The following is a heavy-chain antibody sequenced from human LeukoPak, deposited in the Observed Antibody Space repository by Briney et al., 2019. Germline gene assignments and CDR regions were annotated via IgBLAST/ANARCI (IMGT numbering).Heavy chain of an antibody. D-gene: IGHD1-7*01. CDR1: GGSIRSSYYY. CDR3: ARGGSWNYALDY. J-gene: IGHJ4*02. Sequence: SETLSLTCTVSGGSIRSSYYYWGWIRQPPGKGLEWIGEINHSGSTNYNPSLKSRVTISVDTSKNQFSLKLSSVTAADTAVYYCARGGSWNYALDYWGQGTLVTVSS. CDR2: INHSGST. V-gene: IGHV4-39*07.